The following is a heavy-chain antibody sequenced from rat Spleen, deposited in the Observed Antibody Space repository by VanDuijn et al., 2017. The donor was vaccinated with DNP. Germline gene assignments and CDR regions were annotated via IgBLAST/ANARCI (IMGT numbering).Heavy chain of an antibody. CDR2: ISTGGGNV. CDR3: ATHYYDGYFFDY. D-gene: IGHD1-12*03. J-gene: IGHJ2*01. V-gene: IGHV5-25*01. Sequence: EVQLVESGGGLVQPGRSLKLSCAASGFTFSDDYMAWVRQAPTGGLECVAYISTGGGNVYYRDSVKGRFTISRDNAKSTLYLQMDSLRSEDTATYYCATHYYDGYFFDYWGQGVMVTVSS. CDR1: GFTFSDDY.